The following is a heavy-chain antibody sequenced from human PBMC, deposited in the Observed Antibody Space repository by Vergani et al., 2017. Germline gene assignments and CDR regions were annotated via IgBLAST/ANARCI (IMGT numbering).Heavy chain of an antibody. J-gene: IGHJ4*02. CDR3: AVRPRVNLVGGESVTKRTFDY. Sequence: QVQLQQWGAGVVKPSGTLSLTRAVFGESFSSFYWSWIRQPPGQGLEWIGEINNDGHTNYNPSLESRFTVSRDTAKNQFSLNLMSVTAADTAMDYCAVRPRVNLVGGESVTKRTFDYWRQGSLVNVSS. V-gene: IGHV4-34*02. CDR2: INNDGHT. CDR1: GESFSSFY. D-gene: IGHD2-8*02.